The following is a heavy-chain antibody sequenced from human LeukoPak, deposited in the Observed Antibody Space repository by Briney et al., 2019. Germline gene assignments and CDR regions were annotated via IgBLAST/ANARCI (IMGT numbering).Heavy chain of an antibody. CDR3: ARRHYGSGNIDS. Sequence: SETLSLTCSDSSDSLSSSSYLWVWVRQPPGKGLEWIGDIYSNGHISYNPSLKSRAAISVDTSKNQFSLNLSSVTAADTALYYCARRHYGSGNIDSWGQGTLVTVSS. CDR2: IYSNGHI. D-gene: IGHD3-10*01. CDR1: SDSLSSSSYL. V-gene: IGHV4-39*01. J-gene: IGHJ4*02.